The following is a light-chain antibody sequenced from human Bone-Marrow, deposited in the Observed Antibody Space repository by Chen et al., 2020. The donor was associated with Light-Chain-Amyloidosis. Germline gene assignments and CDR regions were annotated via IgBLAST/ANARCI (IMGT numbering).Light chain of an antibody. V-gene: IGLV3-21*02. CDR1: NIGSTS. J-gene: IGLJ3*02. Sequence: SYVLTQPSSASVAPAQTATIACGGNNIGSTSVHWYQRTPGQAPLLVVYDDSDRPSGIPERLSGSNSGNTATLTISRVEAGEEADYYCQVWDRSSDRPVFGGGTKLTVL. CDR3: QVWDRSSDRPV. CDR2: DDS.